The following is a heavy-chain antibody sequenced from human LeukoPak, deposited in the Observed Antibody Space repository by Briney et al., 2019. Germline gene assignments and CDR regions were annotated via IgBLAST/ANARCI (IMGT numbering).Heavy chain of an antibody. CDR3: ARDMLVSVAAKYYYYYYGMDV. CDR1: GFTFGESD. Sequence: PGGSLRLSCAASGFTFGESDIHWVRQAPGKGLEWVSSISSSSSYIYYADSVKGRFTISRDNAKNSLYLQMNSLRAEDTAVYYCARDMLVSVAAKYYYYYYGMDVWGQGTTVTVSS. V-gene: IGHV3-21*01. CDR2: ISSSSSYI. D-gene: IGHD2-15*01. J-gene: IGHJ6*02.